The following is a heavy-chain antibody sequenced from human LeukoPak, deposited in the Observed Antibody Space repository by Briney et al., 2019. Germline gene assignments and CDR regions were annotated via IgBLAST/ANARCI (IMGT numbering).Heavy chain of an antibody. CDR3: ARHRRSMADIRFLEWLPPPDAFDI. D-gene: IGHD3-3*01. CDR1: GGSISSSSYY. J-gene: IGHJ3*02. CDR2: IYYSGST. V-gene: IGHV4-39*01. Sequence: KPSETLSLTCTVSGGSISSSSYYWGWIRQPPGKGLEWIGSIYYSGSTYYNPSLKSRVTISVDTSKNQFSLKLSSVTAADTAVYYCARHRRSMADIRFLEWLPPPDAFDIWGQGTMVTVSS.